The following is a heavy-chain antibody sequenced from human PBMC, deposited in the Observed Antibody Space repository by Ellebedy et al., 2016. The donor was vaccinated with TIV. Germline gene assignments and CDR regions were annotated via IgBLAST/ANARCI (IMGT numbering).Heavy chain of an antibody. Sequence: GESLKISCKSSGYSFTSYWVGWVRQMPGKGLEWMGIILPANSDIRYSPSFEGQVTISADKSISTAYLQWSSLKASDTAIYYCARTSGYSGNWGLDLWGQGTLVTVSS. CDR2: ILPANSDI. CDR1: GYSFTSYW. V-gene: IGHV5-51*01. CDR3: ARTSGYSGNWGLDL. J-gene: IGHJ5*02. D-gene: IGHD6-13*01.